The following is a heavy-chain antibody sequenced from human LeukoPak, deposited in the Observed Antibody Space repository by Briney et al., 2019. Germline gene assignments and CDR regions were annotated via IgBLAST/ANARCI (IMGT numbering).Heavy chain of an antibody. CDR3: ARDAGYCTGGSCWYFDH. Sequence: ASVKVSCKASGYTFTSYGISWVRQAPGRGLEWMGWISGYNGNTNYAQKLQGRVTMTTDTSTSTAHMDLSRLISDDTAVYYCARDAGYCTGGSCWYFDHWGQGTLVTVSS. CDR1: GYTFTSYG. J-gene: IGHJ4*02. CDR2: ISGYNGNT. D-gene: IGHD2-15*01. V-gene: IGHV1-18*01.